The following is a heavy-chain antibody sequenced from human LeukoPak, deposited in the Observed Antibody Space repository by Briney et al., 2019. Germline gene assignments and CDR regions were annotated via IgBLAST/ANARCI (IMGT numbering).Heavy chain of an antibody. J-gene: IGHJ4*02. CDR3: ARGLSTMVRGVSPNFDY. D-gene: IGHD3-10*01. V-gene: IGHV3-23*01. CDR2: ISGSGGST. CDR1: GFTFSSYA. Sequence: GGSLRLSCAASGFTFSSYAMSWVRQAPGKGLEWVSAISGSGGSTYYADSVKGRFTISRDNSKNTLYLQMNSLRAEDTAVYYCARGLSTMVRGVSPNFDYWGQGTLVSVSS.